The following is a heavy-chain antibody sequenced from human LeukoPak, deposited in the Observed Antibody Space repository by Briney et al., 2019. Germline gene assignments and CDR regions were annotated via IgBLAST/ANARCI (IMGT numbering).Heavy chain of an antibody. CDR1: GFTFSSYW. CDR2: ISTDGSST. V-gene: IGHV3-74*01. D-gene: IGHD5-24*01. Sequence: GGSLRLSCAASGFTFSSYWMHWVRHPPGNGLVWVSRISTDGSSTSYADSVKGRFTISRDNAKNTLYVQMNSLRADDTAVYYCAREATGEFDYWGRGTLITVSS. J-gene: IGHJ4*02. CDR3: AREATGEFDY.